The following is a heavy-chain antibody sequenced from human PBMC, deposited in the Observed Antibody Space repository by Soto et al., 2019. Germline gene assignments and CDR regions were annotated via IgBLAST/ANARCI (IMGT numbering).Heavy chain of an antibody. CDR3: AGGTTATNYYYYGMDV. J-gene: IGHJ6*02. CDR1: GFTFSSYG. D-gene: IGHD4-4*01. CDR2: IWYDGSNK. V-gene: IGHV3-33*01. Sequence: QVQLVESGGGVVQPGRSLRLSCAASGFTFSSYGMHWVRQAPGKGLECVAVIWYDGSNKYYADSVKGRFTISRDNSKNTLYLQMNSLRAEDTAVYYCAGGTTATNYYYYGMDVWGQGTTVTVSS.